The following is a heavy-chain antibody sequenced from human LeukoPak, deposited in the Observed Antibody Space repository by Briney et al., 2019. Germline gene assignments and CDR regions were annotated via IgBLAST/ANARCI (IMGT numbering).Heavy chain of an antibody. D-gene: IGHD3-10*01. V-gene: IGHV3-23*01. CDR1: GFTFSSYA. CDR2: ISGSGSST. J-gene: IGHJ4*02. Sequence: PGGSLRLSCAAAGFTFSSYAMSWVRQAPGKGLEWVSAISGSGSSTYYADSVKGRFTISRDNSKNTLDLQMNSLRAEDTAVYYCAKRGSGIVFYFDYWGQGTLVTVSS. CDR3: AKRGSGIVFYFDY.